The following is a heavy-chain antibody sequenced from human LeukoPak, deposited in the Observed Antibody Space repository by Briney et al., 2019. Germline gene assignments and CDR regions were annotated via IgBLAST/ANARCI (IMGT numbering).Heavy chain of an antibody. CDR3: ARALEPYSSGWHFEVGFDY. CDR1: GYTFTSYG. D-gene: IGHD6-19*01. CDR2: ISAYNGNT. V-gene: IGHV1-18*01. Sequence: ASVKVSCKASGYTFTSYGISWVRQAPGQGLEWMGWISAYNGNTNYAQKLQGRVTMTTDTSTSTAYMELRSLRSDDTAVYYCARALEPYSSGWHFEVGFDYWGQGTLVTVSS. J-gene: IGHJ4*02.